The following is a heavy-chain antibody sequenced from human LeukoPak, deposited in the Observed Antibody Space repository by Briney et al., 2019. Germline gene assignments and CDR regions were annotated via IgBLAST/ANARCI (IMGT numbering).Heavy chain of an antibody. V-gene: IGHV3-15*01. Sequence: PGGSLRLSCAASGFSFSNAWMSWVRQAPGKGLEWVGRIKSKTDGGTTDYAAPVKGRFTISRDDSKNTLYLQMNSLRADDTALYYCARSRGDFWGQGTLVTVSS. D-gene: IGHD5-24*01. J-gene: IGHJ4*02. CDR3: ARSRGDF. CDR1: GFSFSNAW. CDR2: IKSKTDGGTT.